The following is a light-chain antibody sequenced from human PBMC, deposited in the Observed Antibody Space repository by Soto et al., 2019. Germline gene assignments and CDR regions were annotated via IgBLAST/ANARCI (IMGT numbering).Light chain of an antibody. CDR1: QSVSSSY. CDR2: GAS. CDR3: QQYGASPHT. V-gene: IGKV3-20*01. J-gene: IGKJ4*01. Sequence: EIVLTQSPDTLSLSPGDRAPLSCRASQSVSSSYLAWYQQKPDQTPRLLICGASSWATGIPDRFSGSGSGTDFTLTISRLEPEDFAVFYCQQYGASPHTFGGGTKVEIK.